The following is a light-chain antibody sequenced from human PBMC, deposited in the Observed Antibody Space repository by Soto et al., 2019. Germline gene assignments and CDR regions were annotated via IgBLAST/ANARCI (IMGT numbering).Light chain of an antibody. CDR3: QQRSNWPRMYT. CDR2: DAS. V-gene: IGKV3-11*01. Sequence: EIVLTQSPATLSLSPGERATLSCRASKSVSSSLPWYQQKPGQAPRLLIYDASNRATGIPARFSGSGSGTDFTLTISSLEPEDFAVYYCQQRSNWPRMYTFGQGTKLEIK. J-gene: IGKJ2*01. CDR1: KSVSSS.